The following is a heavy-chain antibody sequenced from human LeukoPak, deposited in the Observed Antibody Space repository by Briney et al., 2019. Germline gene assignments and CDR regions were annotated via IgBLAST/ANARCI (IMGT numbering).Heavy chain of an antibody. CDR1: GGSFSGYY. Sequence: SETLSLTCAVYGGSFSGYYWSWIRQPPGKGLEWIGEINHSGSTNYNPSLKSRVTISVDTSKNQFSLKLSSVTAADTAVYYCARGYYYYYMDVWGKGTTVTVSS. V-gene: IGHV4-34*01. CDR2: INHSGST. J-gene: IGHJ6*03. CDR3: ARGYYYYYMDV.